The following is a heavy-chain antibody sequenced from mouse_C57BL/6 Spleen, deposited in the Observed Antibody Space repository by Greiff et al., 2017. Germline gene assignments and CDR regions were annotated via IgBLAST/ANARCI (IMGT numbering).Heavy chain of an antibody. CDR2: INPNNGGT. J-gene: IGHJ2*01. V-gene: IGHV1-26*01. CDR1: GYTFTDYY. D-gene: IGHD4-1*01. Sequence: EVQLQQSGPELVKPGASVKISCKASGYTFTDYYMNWVKQSHGKSLEWIGDINPNNGGTSYNQKFKGKATLTVDKSSSTAYMELRSLTSEDSAVYYCAREGLGHYWGQGTTLTVSS. CDR3: AREGLGHY.